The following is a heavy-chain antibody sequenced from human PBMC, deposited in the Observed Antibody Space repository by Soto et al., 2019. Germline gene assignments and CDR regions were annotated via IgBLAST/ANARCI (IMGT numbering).Heavy chain of an antibody. CDR1: GFTFSNYG. J-gene: IGHJ6*02. CDR3: AKEPTYYYYYYTMDV. CDR2: ISYDGSNK. Sequence: ESGGGVVQPGRSLRLSCAASGFTFSNYGMHWVRQAPGKGLQWVAVISYDGSNKYYADSVKGRFTISRDNSKNTLYLQMNSLRAEDTAVYYCAKEPTYYYYYYTMDVWGQGTTVTVSS. V-gene: IGHV3-30*18.